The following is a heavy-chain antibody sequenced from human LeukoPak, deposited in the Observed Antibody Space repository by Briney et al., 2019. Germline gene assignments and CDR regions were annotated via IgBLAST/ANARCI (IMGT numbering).Heavy chain of an antibody. D-gene: IGHD3-3*01. V-gene: IGHV3-11*01. Sequence: GGSLRLSCAASGFTFSDYYMSWIRQAPGKGLEWVSYISSSGSTIYYADSVKGRFTISRDNAKNSLYLQMNSLRAEDTAMYYCASAGMAYYDFWSGYFSQDYFDYWGQGTLVTVSS. J-gene: IGHJ4*02. CDR2: ISSSGSTI. CDR1: GFTFSDYY. CDR3: ASAGMAYYDFWSGYFSQDYFDY.